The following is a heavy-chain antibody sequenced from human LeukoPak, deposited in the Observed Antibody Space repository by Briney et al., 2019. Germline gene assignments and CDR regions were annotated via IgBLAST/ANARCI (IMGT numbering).Heavy chain of an antibody. CDR2: IYTDGST. D-gene: IGHD3-3*01. Sequence: SETLSLTCTVSGGSIFSGSYYWSWIRQPAGKGLEWIGRIYTDGSTNYNPSLRSRVTISVDTSKNQFSLKLSSVTAADTAIYYCARDTSYDFWSGYQTGWFDPWGQGTPVTVSS. CDR3: ARDTSYDFWSGYQTGWFDP. J-gene: IGHJ5*02. V-gene: IGHV4-61*02. CDR1: GGSIFSGSYY.